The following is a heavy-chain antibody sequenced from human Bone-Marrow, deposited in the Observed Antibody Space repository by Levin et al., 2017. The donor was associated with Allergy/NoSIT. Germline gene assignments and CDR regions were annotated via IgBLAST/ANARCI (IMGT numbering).Heavy chain of an antibody. CDR2: IYHSGST. CDR3: ASAVQYYDILTGYYYPDGMDV. J-gene: IGHJ6*02. D-gene: IGHD3-9*01. Sequence: SETLSLTCAVSGGSISSGGYSWSWIRQPPGKGLEWIGYIYHSGSTYYNPSLKSRVTISVDRSKNQFSLKLSSVTAADTAVYYCASAVQYYDILTGYYYPDGMDVWGQGTTVTVSS. CDR1: GGSISSGGYS. V-gene: IGHV4-30-2*01.